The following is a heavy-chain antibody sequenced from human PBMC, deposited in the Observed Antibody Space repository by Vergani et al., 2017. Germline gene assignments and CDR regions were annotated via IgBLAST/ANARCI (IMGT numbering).Heavy chain of an antibody. J-gene: IGHJ3*02. D-gene: IGHD6-13*01. CDR3: ARDPSIAAAYIDAFDI. V-gene: IGHV3-48*02. CDR1: GFTFSSYS. Sequence: EVQLVESGGGLVQPGGSLRLSCAASGFTFSSYSMNWVRQAPGKGLEWVSYISSSSSTIYYADSVKGRFTISRDKAKNSLYLQMNSLRDEDTAVYYCARDPSIAAAYIDAFDIWGQGTMVTVSS. CDR2: ISSSSSTI.